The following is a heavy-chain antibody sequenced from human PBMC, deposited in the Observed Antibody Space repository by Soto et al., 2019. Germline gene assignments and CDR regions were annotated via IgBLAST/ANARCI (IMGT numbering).Heavy chain of an antibody. D-gene: IGHD3-22*01. CDR2: ISYDGSNK. CDR3: ARGGARTYYYDSSGYYPFDY. CDR1: GFTFSSYA. Sequence: GGSLRLSCAASGFTFSSYAMHWFRQAPGKGLEWVAVISYDGSNKYYADSVKGRFTISRDNSKNTLYLQMNSLRAEDTAVYYCARGGARTYYYDSSGYYPFDYWGQGTLVTVSS. J-gene: IGHJ4*02. V-gene: IGHV3-30-3*01.